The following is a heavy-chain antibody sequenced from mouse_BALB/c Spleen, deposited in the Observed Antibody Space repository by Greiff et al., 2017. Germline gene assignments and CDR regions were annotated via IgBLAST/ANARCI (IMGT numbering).Heavy chain of an antibody. CDR3: ARPVPAMDY. CDR1: GFTFSSYA. J-gene: IGHJ4*01. V-gene: IGHV5-9-3*01. CDR2: ISSGGSYT. Sequence: EVKLEESGGGLVKPGGSLKLSCAASGFTFSSYAMSWVRQTPEKRLEWVATISSGGSYTYYPDSVKGRFTISRDNAKNTLYLQMSSLRSEDTAMYYCARPVPAMDYWGQGTSVTVSS.